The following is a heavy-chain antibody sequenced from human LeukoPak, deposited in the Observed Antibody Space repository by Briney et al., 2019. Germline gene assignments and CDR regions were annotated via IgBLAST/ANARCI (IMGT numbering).Heavy chain of an antibody. V-gene: IGHV5-51*01. CDR2: IYPGDSDT. Sequence: GESLKISCKGSGYSFTSYWIGWVRLMPGKGLEWMGIIYPGDSDTRYSPSFQGQVTISADKSISTAYLQWSSLKASDTAMYYCARRRDSSGYYYVDAFDIWGQGTMVTVSS. CDR3: ARRRDSSGYYYVDAFDI. D-gene: IGHD3-22*01. CDR1: GYSFTSYW. J-gene: IGHJ3*02.